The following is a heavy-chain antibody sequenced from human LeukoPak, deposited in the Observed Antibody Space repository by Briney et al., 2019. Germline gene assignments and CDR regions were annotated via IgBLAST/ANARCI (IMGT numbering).Heavy chain of an antibody. CDR2: ISSSSTYI. CDR1: GITFSNYG. CDR3: ARDWSGIAAAAAFDY. Sequence: PGGSLRLSCGASGITFSNYGMHWVRQAPGKGLEWVSSISSSSTYIYYTDSVEGRFTISRDNAKNSLHLQTSSLRAEDTAVYYCARDWSGIAAAAAFDYWGQGTLVTVSS. D-gene: IGHD6-13*01. V-gene: IGHV3-21*01. J-gene: IGHJ4*02.